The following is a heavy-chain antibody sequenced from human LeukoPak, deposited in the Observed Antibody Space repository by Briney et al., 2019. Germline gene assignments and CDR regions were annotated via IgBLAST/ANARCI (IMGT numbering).Heavy chain of an antibody. Sequence: GASVKVSCKASGYTFTGYYMHWVRQAPGQGLEWMGWINPNSGGTNYAQQFQGRVTMTRDTSISTAYMELSRLRSDDTAVYYCAADYVWGSYRSPGYWGQGTLVTVSS. CDR1: GYTFTGYY. J-gene: IGHJ4*02. D-gene: IGHD3-16*02. CDR2: INPNSGGT. V-gene: IGHV1-2*02. CDR3: AADYVWGSYRSPGY.